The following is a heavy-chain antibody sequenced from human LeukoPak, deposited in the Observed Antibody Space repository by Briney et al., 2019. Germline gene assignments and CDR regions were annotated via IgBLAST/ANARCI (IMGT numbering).Heavy chain of an antibody. CDR2: ISDNDENT. V-gene: IGHV3-23*01. CDR3: AKRGYCSVASCSQTPYYFDY. Sequence: GGSLRLSCAASGIYDMSWVRQAPGKGLEWVSSISDNDENTYYADSVKGRFTMSRDNSRNTLYLQMNNLRAEDTAVYYCAKRGYCSVASCSQTPYYFDYWGQGTLLTVSS. CDR1: GIYD. J-gene: IGHJ4*02. D-gene: IGHD2-15*01.